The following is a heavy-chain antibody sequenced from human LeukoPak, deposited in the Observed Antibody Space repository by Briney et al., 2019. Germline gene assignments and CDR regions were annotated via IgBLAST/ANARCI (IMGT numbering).Heavy chain of an antibody. J-gene: IGHJ4*02. V-gene: IGHV3-48*01. CDR2: ISSSSST. D-gene: IGHD3-9*01. CDR1: GFTFSSYT. Sequence: PGGSLRLSCAASGFTFSSYTMNWVRQAPGKGLEWVSYISSSSSTNYADSVKGRFTISRDNAKNSLYLQMNSLRAEDTAVYYCARGGRQNYDILTGYYRSRRRFDYWGQGTLVTVSS. CDR3: ARGGRQNYDILTGYYRSRRRFDY.